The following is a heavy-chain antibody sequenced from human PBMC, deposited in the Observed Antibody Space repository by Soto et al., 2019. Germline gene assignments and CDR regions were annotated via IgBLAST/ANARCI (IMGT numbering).Heavy chain of an antibody. D-gene: IGHD4-17*01. Sequence: GGSLRLSCAASGFTFSSYAMSWVRQAPGKGLEWVSAISGSGGSTYYADSVKGRFTISRDNSKNTLYLQMNSLRAEDTAVYYCAKLETTVITYYYYHYMDVWGKGTTVTVSS. J-gene: IGHJ6*03. CDR2: ISGSGGST. V-gene: IGHV3-23*01. CDR1: GFTFSSYA. CDR3: AKLETTVITYYYYHYMDV.